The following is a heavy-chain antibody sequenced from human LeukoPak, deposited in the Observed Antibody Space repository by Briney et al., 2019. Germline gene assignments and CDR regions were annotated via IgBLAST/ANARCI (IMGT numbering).Heavy chain of an antibody. CDR2: INPNSGGT. D-gene: IGHD2-21*02. CDR1: GYTFTGYY. J-gene: IGHJ6*03. Sequence: ASVKVSCKASGYTFTGYYMHWVRQAPGQGLEWMGWINPNSGGTNYAQKFQGRVTITADKSTSTAYMELSSLRSEDTAVYYCARGDCGGDCYSANYYYMDVWGKGTTVTVSS. CDR3: ARGDCGGDCYSANYYYMDV. V-gene: IGHV1-2*02.